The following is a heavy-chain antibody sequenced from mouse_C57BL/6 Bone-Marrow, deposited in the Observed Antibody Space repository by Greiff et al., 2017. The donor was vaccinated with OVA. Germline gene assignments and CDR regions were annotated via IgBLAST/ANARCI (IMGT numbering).Heavy chain of an antibody. J-gene: IGHJ4*01. CDR3: ARCGSSYDYAMDD. CDR2: INPGSGGT. D-gene: IGHD1-1*01. Sequence: VQLQQSGAELVRPGTSVKVSCKASGYAFTNYLIEWVKQRPGQGLEWIGVINPGSGGTNYNEKFKGKATLTADKSSSTAYMQLSSLTSEDSAVYFCARCGSSYDYAMDDWGQGTSVTVSS. V-gene: IGHV1-54*01. CDR1: GYAFTNYL.